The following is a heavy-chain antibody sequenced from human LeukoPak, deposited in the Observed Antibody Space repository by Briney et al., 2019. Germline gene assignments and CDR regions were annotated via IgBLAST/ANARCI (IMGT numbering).Heavy chain of an antibody. Sequence: SETLPLTCTVSGGSISSGDYYWSWIRQPPGKGLEWIGYIYYSGSTYYNPSLKSRVTISVDTSKNQFSLKLSSVTAADTAVYYCARGGYSYAKPFDYWGQGTLVTVSS. V-gene: IGHV4-30-4*01. J-gene: IGHJ4*02. CDR1: GGSISSGDYY. D-gene: IGHD5-18*01. CDR3: ARGGYSYAKPFDY. CDR2: IYYSGST.